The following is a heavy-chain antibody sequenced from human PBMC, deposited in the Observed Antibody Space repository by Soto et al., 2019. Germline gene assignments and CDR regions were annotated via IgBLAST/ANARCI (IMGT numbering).Heavy chain of an antibody. CDR3: AREFSTSPEAFDS. J-gene: IGHJ4*02. CDR2: IYHTGST. D-gene: IGHD6-6*01. V-gene: IGHV4-61*01. Sequence: DLEESGPGQVKPSETLSLICTVSGGSVSSDNYYWSWIRQPPGRGLEWIGYIYHTGSTNHNPSLNGRVTISVDTSRNQFSLKLSSVTAADTAVYFCAREFSTSPEAFDSWGQGSLVTVSS. CDR1: GGSVSSDNYY.